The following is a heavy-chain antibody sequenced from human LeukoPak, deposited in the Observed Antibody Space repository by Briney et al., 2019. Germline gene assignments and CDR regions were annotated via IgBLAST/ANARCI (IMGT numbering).Heavy chain of an antibody. Sequence: GGSLRLSCAASGFTFSSYWMSWVRQAPGKGLEWVANIKQDGSEKYYVDSVKGRFTISRDNAKNSLYLQMNSLRAEDTAVYYCARDGEWWSRGSDAFDIRGQGTMVTVSS. V-gene: IGHV3-7*03. D-gene: IGHD2-15*01. CDR2: IKQDGSEK. CDR3: ARDGEWWSRGSDAFDI. J-gene: IGHJ3*02. CDR1: GFTFSSYW.